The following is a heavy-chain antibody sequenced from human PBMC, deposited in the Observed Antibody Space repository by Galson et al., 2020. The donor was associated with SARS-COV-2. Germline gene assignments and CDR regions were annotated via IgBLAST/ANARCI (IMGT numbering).Heavy chain of an antibody. CDR2: IYYTGST. Sequence: SETLSLTCAVSGVSISTGGYSWSWIRQPPGKGLDWIRYIYYTGSTYYNPSLKSRLSISADTSKNQCSLKLSSVTAADTAVYYCARGNAGGQVFEYWGQGNLVIVSS. V-gene: IGHV4-30-4*07. D-gene: IGHD3-10*01. J-gene: IGHJ4*02. CDR3: ARGNAGGQVFEY. CDR1: GVSISTGGYS.